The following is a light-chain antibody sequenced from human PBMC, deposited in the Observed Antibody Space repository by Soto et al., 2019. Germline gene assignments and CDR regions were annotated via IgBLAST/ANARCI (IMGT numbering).Light chain of an antibody. V-gene: IGKV3-15*01. Sequence: EIVMTHSPATLSVSPGERATLSCRASQSVRDNLAWYQQKPGQAPRLLIYGASTRATGIPARVSSSGSGTEFTLTINSLQSEDFALYFCQQSNNWPYTFGQGTKLEIK. J-gene: IGKJ2*01. CDR3: QQSNNWPYT. CDR1: QSVRDN. CDR2: GAS.